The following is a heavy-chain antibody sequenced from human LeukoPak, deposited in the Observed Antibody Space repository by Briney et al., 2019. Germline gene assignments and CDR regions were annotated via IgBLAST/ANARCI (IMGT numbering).Heavy chain of an antibody. Sequence: GGCLRLSCAASGLTLSSYSMRWVSQPPGKGLEWVSAIPGGGGSTLYADSVEGRLTISRDHSKNTLYLQVNREIVGHPSVYVCAKRVPGWYYCDYWGQGTVLTVCS. V-gene: IGHV3-23*01. J-gene: IGHJ4*02. D-gene: IGHD6-19*01. CDR2: IPGGGGST. CDR1: GLTLSSYS. CDR3: AKRVPGWYYCDY.